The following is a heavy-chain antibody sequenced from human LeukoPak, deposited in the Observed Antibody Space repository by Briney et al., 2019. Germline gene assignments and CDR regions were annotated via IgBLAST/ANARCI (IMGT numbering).Heavy chain of an antibody. CDR3: AKGGRDTSKYYFDY. D-gene: IGHD1-26*01. J-gene: IGHJ4*02. Sequence: PGGFLRLSCAASGFSFSYSGMHWVRQAPGKGLEWVAAVWFGESSQSYPDSVKGRFTISRDNSKNTVWLEMNSLRVEDTAVYYCAKGGRDTSKYYFDYWGQGTQVTVSS. CDR1: GFSFSYSG. V-gene: IGHV3-30*02. CDR2: VWFGESSQ.